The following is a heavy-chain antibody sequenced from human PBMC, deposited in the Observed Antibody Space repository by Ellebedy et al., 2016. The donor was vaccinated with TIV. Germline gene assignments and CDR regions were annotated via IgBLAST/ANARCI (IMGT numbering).Heavy chain of an antibody. Sequence: MPSETLSLTCTVSGGSISSYYWSWIRQPPGKGLEWIGYIYYSGGTNYNPSLKSRVTISVETSKNQFSLKLSSVTAADTAVYYCARDDYGGNSDWAFDIWGQGTMVTVSS. D-gene: IGHD4-23*01. J-gene: IGHJ3*02. CDR1: GGSISSYY. CDR2: IYYSGGT. CDR3: ARDDYGGNSDWAFDI. V-gene: IGHV4-59*01.